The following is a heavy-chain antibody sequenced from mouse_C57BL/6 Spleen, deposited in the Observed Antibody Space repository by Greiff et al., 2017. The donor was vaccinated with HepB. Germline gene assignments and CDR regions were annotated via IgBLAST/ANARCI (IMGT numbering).Heavy chain of an antibody. D-gene: IGHD2-5*01. V-gene: IGHV1-75*01. J-gene: IGHJ1*03. CDR2: IFPGSGST. CDR3: ARESNYPYWYFDV. CDR1: GYTFTDYY. Sequence: QVHVKQSGPELVKPGASVKISCKASGYTFTDYYINWVKQRPGQGLEWIGWIFPGSGSTYYNEKFKGKATLTVDKSSSTAYMLLSSLTSEDSAVYFCARESNYPYWYFDVWGTGTTVTVSS.